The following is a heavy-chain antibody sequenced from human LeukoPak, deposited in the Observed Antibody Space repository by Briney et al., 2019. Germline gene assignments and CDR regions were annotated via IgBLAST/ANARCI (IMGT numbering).Heavy chain of an antibody. Sequence: PSETLSLTCTVSGGSISSYYWSWIRQPPGKGLEWIGYIYYSGSTNYNPSLKSRVTISVDTSKNQFSLKLSSVTAADTAVYYCATWNSSSYFDYWGQGTLVTVSS. V-gene: IGHV4-59*01. D-gene: IGHD6-13*01. CDR2: IYYSGST. CDR3: ATWNSSSYFDY. CDR1: GGSISSYY. J-gene: IGHJ4*02.